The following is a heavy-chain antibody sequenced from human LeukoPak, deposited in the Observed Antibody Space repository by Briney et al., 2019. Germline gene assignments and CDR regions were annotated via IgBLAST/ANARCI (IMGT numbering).Heavy chain of an antibody. CDR2: INQDGSGK. V-gene: IGHV3-7*01. D-gene: IGHD3-16*02. CDR3: ARDINGYDYIWGSYRLATDYFDY. Sequence: GSLRLSCAASGFIFSSYWMSWVRHAPGKGLEWVANINQDGSGKYYVDSVKGRFTIARHNAKNSLYLQMNSLRAEDTAVYYCARDINGYDYIWGSYRLATDYFDYWGQGTLVTVSS. J-gene: IGHJ4*02. CDR1: GFIFSSYW.